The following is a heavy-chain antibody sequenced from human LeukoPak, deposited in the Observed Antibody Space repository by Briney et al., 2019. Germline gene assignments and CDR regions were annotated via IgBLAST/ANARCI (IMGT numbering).Heavy chain of an antibody. J-gene: IGHJ4*02. D-gene: IGHD2-15*01. CDR1: GYTFTGNY. Sequence: ASVKVSCKASGYTFTGNYMHWERQAPGQGLEWMGWINPNSGGTDYAQKFQGRVTMTRDTSISTAYMELSRLRSDDTAVYYCARDGGGGSSDVDYWGQGTLVTVSS. V-gene: IGHV1-2*02. CDR2: INPNSGGT. CDR3: ARDGGGGSSDVDY.